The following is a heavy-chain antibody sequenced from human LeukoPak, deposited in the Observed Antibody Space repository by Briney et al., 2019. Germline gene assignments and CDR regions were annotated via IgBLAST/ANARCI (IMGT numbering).Heavy chain of an antibody. D-gene: IGHD3-22*01. CDR2: ISGSGGST. J-gene: IGHJ4*02. Sequence: PGGSLRLSCAASGFTFSSYGMSWVRQAPGKGLEWVSAISGSGGSTYYADSVKGRFTISRDNSKNTLYLQMNSLRAEDTAVYYCAKDSGITMIVVVISPSHYFDYWGQGTLVTVSS. CDR3: AKDSGITMIVVVISPSHYFDY. V-gene: IGHV3-23*01. CDR1: GFTFSSYG.